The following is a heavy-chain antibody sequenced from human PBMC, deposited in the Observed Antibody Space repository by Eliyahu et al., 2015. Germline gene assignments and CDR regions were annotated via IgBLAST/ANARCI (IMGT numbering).Heavy chain of an antibody. J-gene: IGHJ3*02. Sequence: QVQLVQSGAEVKKPGASVKVSCKASGYTFTGYXXXXVRXAPGQGLEXMGWINPNSGGTNXAQKFQGRVTMTRDTSISTAYMELSRLRSDDTAVYYCAREPYYYGSGSYPGDDAFDIWGQGTMVTVSS. V-gene: IGHV1-2*02. CDR1: GYTFTGYX. CDR2: INPNSGGT. D-gene: IGHD3-10*01. CDR3: AREPYYYGSGSYPGDDAFDI.